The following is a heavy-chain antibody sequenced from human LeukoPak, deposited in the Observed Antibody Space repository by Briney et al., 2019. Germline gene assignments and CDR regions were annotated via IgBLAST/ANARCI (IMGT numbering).Heavy chain of an antibody. CDR1: GFTLSSYW. CDR3: ARVGPTTVDLYFDL. V-gene: IGHV3-74*01. Sequence: PGGSLRLSCAASGFTLSSYWMHWVRQAPGEGLVWVSRINSDGSTTTYADSVKGRFTISRDNAMNTLYLQMNSLRPEGTAVYYCARVGPTTVDLYFDLWGHGTLVTVPS. D-gene: IGHD4-23*01. CDR2: INSDGSTT. J-gene: IGHJ4*01.